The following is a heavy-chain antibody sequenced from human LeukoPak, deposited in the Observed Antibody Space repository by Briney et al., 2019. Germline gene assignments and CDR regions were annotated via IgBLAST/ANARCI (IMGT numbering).Heavy chain of an antibody. CDR3: ARVNYWLLDY. J-gene: IGHJ4*02. V-gene: IGHV4-31*03. D-gene: IGHD1-7*01. CDR1: GGSISSGGYY. CDR2: IYYSGST. Sequence: SETLSLTCTVSGGSISSGGYYWSWIRQHPAKGLEWIGYIYYSGSTYYNPSLKSRVTISVDTPKNQFSLKLSSVTAADTAVYYCARVNYWLLDYWGQGTLVTVSS.